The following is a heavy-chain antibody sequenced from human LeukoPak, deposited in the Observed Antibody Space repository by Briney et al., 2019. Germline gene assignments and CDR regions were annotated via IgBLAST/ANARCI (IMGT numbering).Heavy chain of an antibody. D-gene: IGHD6-13*01. J-gene: IGHJ4*02. CDR2: ISGSGGST. CDR3: AKDPGIAAHSHYFDY. CDR1: GFTFSSYA. V-gene: IGHV3-23*01. Sequence: QTRGSLRLSCAASGFTFSSYAMSWVRQAPGKGLEWVSAISGSGGSTYYADPVKGRFTISRDNSKNTLYLQMNSLRAEDTAVYYCAKDPGIAAHSHYFDYWGQGTLVTVSS.